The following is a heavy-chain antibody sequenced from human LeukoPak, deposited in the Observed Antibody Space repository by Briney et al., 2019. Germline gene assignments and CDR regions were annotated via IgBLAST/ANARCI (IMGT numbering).Heavy chain of an antibody. CDR1: GYSISSGYY. V-gene: IGHV4-38-2*01. J-gene: IGHJ2*01. D-gene: IGHD3-10*01. Sequence: PSETLSLTCAVSGYSISSGYYWGWIRQPPGKGLEWIGSIYHSGSTYYNPSLKSRVTISVDTSKNQFSLKLSSVTAADTAVYYCARVEYYYGSGSPPAYFDLWGRGTLVTVSS. CDR3: ARVEYYYGSGSPPAYFDL. CDR2: IYHSGST.